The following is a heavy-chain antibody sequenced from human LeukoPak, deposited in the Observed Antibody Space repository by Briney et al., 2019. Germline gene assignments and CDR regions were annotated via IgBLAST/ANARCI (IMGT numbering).Heavy chain of an antibody. CDR3: ASSPSEWLLYGGNEYDY. Sequence: GSLRLSCAASGFTFSSYSMNWVRQAPGKGLEWVSSISSSSSYIYYADSVKGGFTISRDNAKTSLYLQMNSLRAEDTAVYYCASSPSEWLLYGGNEYDYWGQGTLVTVSS. D-gene: IGHD3-3*01. V-gene: IGHV3-21*01. J-gene: IGHJ4*02. CDR1: GFTFSSYS. CDR2: ISSSSSYI.